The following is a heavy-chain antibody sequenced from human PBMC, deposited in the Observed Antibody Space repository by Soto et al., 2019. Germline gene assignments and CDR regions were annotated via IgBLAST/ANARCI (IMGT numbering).Heavy chain of an antibody. D-gene: IGHD3-3*01. J-gene: IGHJ6*02. CDR3: AREWMLTIFGNYYYGMDV. CDR2: ISAYNGNT. CDR1: GYTFTSYG. V-gene: IGHV1-18*01. Sequence: QVPLVQSGAEVKKPGASVKVSCKASGYTFTSYGISWVRQAPGQGLEWMGWISAYNGNTNYAQKLQGRVTMTTDTSTSTAYMELRSLRSDDTAVYYCAREWMLTIFGNYYYGMDVWGQGTTVTVSS.